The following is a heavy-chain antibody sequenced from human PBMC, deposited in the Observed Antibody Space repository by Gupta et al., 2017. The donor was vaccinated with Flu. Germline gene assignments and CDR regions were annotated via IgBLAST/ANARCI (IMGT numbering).Heavy chain of an antibody. Sequence: QVTLRESGPALVKPTQTLTLTCTFSGFSLSTSGMCVSWIRQPPGKALEWLALIDWDDDKYYSTSLKTRLTISKDTSKNQVVLTMTNMDPVDTATYYCARMFIAXAXPTSSSXYPHYYYYYGMDVWGQGTTVTVSS. CDR2: IDWDDDK. D-gene: IGHD6-13*01. CDR1: GFSLSTSGMC. V-gene: IGHV2-70*01. J-gene: IGHJ6*02. CDR3: ARMFIAXAXPTSSSXYPHYYYYYGMDV.